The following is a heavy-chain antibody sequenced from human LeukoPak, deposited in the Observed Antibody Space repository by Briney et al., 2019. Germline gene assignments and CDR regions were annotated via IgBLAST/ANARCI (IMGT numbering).Heavy chain of an antibody. D-gene: IGHD5-12*01. V-gene: IGHV1-8*01. CDR1: GYTFTSCD. CDR3: ARGEATIPYYYYYGMDV. CDR2: MNPNSGNT. J-gene: IGHJ6*02. Sequence: ASVTVSCKASGYTFTSCDINWVRQATGQGLEWMGWMNPNSGNTGYAQKFQGRVTMTRNTSISTAYMELSSLRSEDTAVYYCARGEATIPYYYYYGMDVWGQGTTVTVSS.